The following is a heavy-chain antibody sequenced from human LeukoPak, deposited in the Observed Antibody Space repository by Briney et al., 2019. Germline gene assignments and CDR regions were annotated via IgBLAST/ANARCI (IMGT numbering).Heavy chain of an antibody. D-gene: IGHD6-6*01. CDR2: MNPNSGNT. Sequence: ASVKVSCKASGYTFTSYDINWVRQATGQGLEWMGWMNPNSGNTGYAQKFQGRVTMTRNTSISTAYMELSSPRSEDTAVYYCARGPDSSSSRWWWFDPWGQGTLVTVSS. V-gene: IGHV1-8*01. CDR1: GYTFTSYD. CDR3: ARGPDSSSSRWWWFDP. J-gene: IGHJ5*02.